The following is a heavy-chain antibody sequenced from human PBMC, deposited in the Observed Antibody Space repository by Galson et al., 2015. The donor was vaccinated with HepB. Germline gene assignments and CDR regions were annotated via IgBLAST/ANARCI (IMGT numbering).Heavy chain of an antibody. Sequence: ETLSLTCTVSGGSISSYYWSWIRQPPGKGLEWIGYIYYSGSTNYNPSLKSRVTISVDTSKNQFSLKLSSVTAADTAVYYCARVIGVGSGWYAPYYFDYWGQGTLVTVSS. D-gene: IGHD6-19*01. CDR2: IYYSGST. J-gene: IGHJ4*02. CDR3: ARVIGVGSGWYAPYYFDY. CDR1: GGSISSYY. V-gene: IGHV4-59*01.